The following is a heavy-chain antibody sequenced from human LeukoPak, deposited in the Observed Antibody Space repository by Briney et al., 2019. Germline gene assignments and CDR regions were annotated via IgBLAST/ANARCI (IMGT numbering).Heavy chain of an antibody. CDR2: IGSTTTDM. CDR1: GFSLRTFT. Sequence: PGGSLRLSCAASGFSLRTFTLHWVRQAPGKGLEWVSSIGSTTTDMSYTGSVKGRFSISRDNAKNLLSLQMNSLRVEDTAVYYCTRDRLFDCRGQGTLVTVSS. CDR3: TRDRLFDC. V-gene: IGHV3-21*01. D-gene: IGHD6-6*01. J-gene: IGHJ4*02.